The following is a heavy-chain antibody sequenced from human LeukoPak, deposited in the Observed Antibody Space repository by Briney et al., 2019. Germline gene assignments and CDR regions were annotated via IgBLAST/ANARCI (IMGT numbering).Heavy chain of an antibody. Sequence: GASVKVSCKASGYTFTSYGISWVRQAPGQGLEWMGWISAYNGKTNYAQKLQGRVTMTTDTSTSTAYMELRSLRSDDTAVYYCARVMITFGGVIVIPADYWGQGTLVTVSS. CDR2: ISAYNGKT. J-gene: IGHJ4*02. D-gene: IGHD3-16*02. CDR3: ARVMITFGGVIVIPADY. V-gene: IGHV1-18*01. CDR1: GYTFTSYG.